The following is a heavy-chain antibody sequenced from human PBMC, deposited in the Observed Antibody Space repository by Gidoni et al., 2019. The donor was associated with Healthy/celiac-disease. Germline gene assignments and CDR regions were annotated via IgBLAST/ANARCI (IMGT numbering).Heavy chain of an antibody. J-gene: IGHJ4*02. V-gene: IGHV4-61*01. CDR3: ARDGYYYDSSGYLQYYFDY. Sequence: QVQLQESGPGLVTPSATLSLTCTVSRGAVSSGRSYWRWIRQPPGTGLEWIGYIYYSVSTNYNPSLKSRVTISVDTSKNQFALKLSSVTAAETAVYYCARDGYYYDSSGYLQYYFDYWGQGTLVTVSS. CDR1: RGAVSSGRSY. D-gene: IGHD3-22*01. CDR2: IYYSVST.